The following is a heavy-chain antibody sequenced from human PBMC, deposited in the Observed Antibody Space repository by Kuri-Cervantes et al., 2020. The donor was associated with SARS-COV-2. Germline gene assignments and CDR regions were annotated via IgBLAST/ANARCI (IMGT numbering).Heavy chain of an antibody. CDR2: IYSGGRT. V-gene: IGHV3-66*01. CDR3: AREGSSRRLGSFDY. Sequence: GESLKISCAASGFTFSSYSMNWVRQAPGKGLEWVSVIYSGGRTYYADSVKGRFTISRDNSKNTMYLQMNSRSAEETAVYYCAREGSSRRLGSFDYWGQGTLVTVSS. CDR1: GFTFSSYS. J-gene: IGHJ4*02. D-gene: IGHD6-13*01.